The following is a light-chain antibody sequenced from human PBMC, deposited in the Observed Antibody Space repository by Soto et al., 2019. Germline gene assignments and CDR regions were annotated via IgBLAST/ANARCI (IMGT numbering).Light chain of an antibody. J-gene: IGKJ4*01. CDR2: KAS. Sequence: DIQMTQSPSTLSASVGDRVTITCRASQTISSWLAWYQQKPGTAPQLLIYKASTLESGVPSRFSGSGSGTEFGSAMCRVQAEAFALQFCEELSCSPLRFAGGTKVDIK. CDR3: EELSCSPLR. CDR1: QTISSW. V-gene: IGKV1-5*03.